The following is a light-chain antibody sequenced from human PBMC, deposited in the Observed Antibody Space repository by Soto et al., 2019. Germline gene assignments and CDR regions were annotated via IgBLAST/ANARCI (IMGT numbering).Light chain of an antibody. Sequence: DIVMTQSPLSLPVTPGEPASISCRSSQSLLHRNGYNHLDWYLQKPGQSPQLLIYLGSDRASGVPDRFSGSGSGTDFTLKISRVEADDVGVYYCMQALQTPRTFGQGTRVEIK. J-gene: IGKJ1*01. V-gene: IGKV2-28*01. CDR1: QSLLHRNGYNH. CDR2: LGS. CDR3: MQALQTPRT.